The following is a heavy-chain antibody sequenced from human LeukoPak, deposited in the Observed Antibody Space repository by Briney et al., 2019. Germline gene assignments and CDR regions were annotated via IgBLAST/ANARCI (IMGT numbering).Heavy chain of an antibody. J-gene: IGHJ4*02. CDR1: GFTFSSYA. V-gene: IGHV3-21*01. CDR2: ISTSSSYI. D-gene: IGHD3-22*01. Sequence: AGGSLRLSCAASGFTFSSYAMSWVRQAPGKGLEWVSAISTSSSYIYYADSVKGRFTISRDNAKNSLYLQMNSLRAEDTAVYYCAREQLKYYYDSSGYSDYWGQGTLVTVSS. CDR3: AREQLKYYYDSSGYSDY.